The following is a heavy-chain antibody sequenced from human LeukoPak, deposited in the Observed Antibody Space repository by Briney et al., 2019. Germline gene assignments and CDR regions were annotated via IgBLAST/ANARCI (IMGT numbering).Heavy chain of an antibody. CDR2: IIPIFGTA. V-gene: IGHV1-69*13. J-gene: IGHJ6*03. CDR1: GGTFSSYA. Sequence: SVKVSCXASGGTFSSYAISWVRRAPGQGLEWMGGIIPIFGTANYAQKFQGRVTITADESTSTAYMELSSLRSEDTAVYYCARVVRDYYYYYYMDVWGKGTTVTVSS. D-gene: IGHD1-26*01. CDR3: ARVVRDYYYYYYMDV.